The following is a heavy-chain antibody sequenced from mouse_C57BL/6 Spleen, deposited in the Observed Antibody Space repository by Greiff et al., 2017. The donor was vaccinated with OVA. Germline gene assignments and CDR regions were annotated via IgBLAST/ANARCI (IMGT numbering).Heavy chain of an antibody. CDR3: AREFYYDGY. D-gene: IGHD2-4*01. Sequence: VQLQQSGPELVKPGASVKISCKASGYTFTDYYMNWVKQSPGQSLEWIGDINPNNGGTSYNQKFKGKATLTVDKSSSTAYMELRSLTSEDAAVYYCAREFYYDGYWGKGTTLTVSS. CDR2: INPNNGGT. J-gene: IGHJ2*01. V-gene: IGHV1-26*01. CDR1: GYTFTDYY.